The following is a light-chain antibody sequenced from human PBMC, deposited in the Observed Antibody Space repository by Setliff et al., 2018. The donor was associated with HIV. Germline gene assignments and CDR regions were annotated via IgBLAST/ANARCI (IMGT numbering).Light chain of an antibody. CDR1: PSDVGGFTL. CDR3: FSYTNTDTFV. Sequence: QSALSQPASVSGSPGQSITISCTGTPSDVGGFTLVSWYQKYQDRVPKLIIYDVSKRPSRVSDRFSGSKSANTASLTISGLQAEDEADYFCFSYTNTDTFVFGTGTKVTV. V-gene: IGLV2-14*01. CDR2: DVS. J-gene: IGLJ1*01.